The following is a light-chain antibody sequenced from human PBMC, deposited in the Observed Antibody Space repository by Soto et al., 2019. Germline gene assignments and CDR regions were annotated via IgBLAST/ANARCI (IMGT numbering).Light chain of an antibody. V-gene: IGLV7-46*01. Sequence: QAVVTQEPSLTVSPGWTVTLTCGSSTGAVTSGHSPYWFQQKPGQAPRTLIYDTSNKHSWTPARFSGSLLGGKAALTLSGAQPEDEAEYYCLLSYSGARLVVFGGGTKLTVL. CDR2: DTS. J-gene: IGLJ2*01. CDR3: LLSYSGARLVV. CDR1: TGAVTSGHS.